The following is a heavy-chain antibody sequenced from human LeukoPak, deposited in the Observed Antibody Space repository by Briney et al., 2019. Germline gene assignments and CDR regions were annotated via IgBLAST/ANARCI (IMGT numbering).Heavy chain of an antibody. J-gene: IGHJ4*02. CDR3: ARDLKETAMGESAHDY. V-gene: IGHV3-21*06. CDR1: GFTFSSYN. Sequence: GGSLRLSCSASGFTFSSYNMNWVRQAPGEGLEWVSGISSWSSYIYYADSVKGRFTISRDNVKNSLYLQMNSLRAEDTAVYYCARDLKETAMGESAHDYWGQGTLVTVSS. D-gene: IGHD5-18*01. CDR2: ISSWSSYI.